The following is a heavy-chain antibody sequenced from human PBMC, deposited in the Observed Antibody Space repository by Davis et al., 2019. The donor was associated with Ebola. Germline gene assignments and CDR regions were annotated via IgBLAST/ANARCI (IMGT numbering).Heavy chain of an antibody. V-gene: IGHV3-48*01. CDR1: GFTFSGYT. D-gene: IGHD6-6*01. Sequence: PGGSLRLSCAASGFTFSGYTMNWIRQAPGQGLEWVSYISTSSSTIYYADSVRGRFTVSRDNAKKSLFLQMNSLRAEDTAVYYCVREMAIAARGWFDPWGQGTLVTVSS. J-gene: IGHJ5*02. CDR3: VREMAIAARGWFDP. CDR2: ISTSSSTI.